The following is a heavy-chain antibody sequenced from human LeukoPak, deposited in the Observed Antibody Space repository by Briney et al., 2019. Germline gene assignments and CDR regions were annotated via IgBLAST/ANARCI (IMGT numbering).Heavy chain of an antibody. CDR1: GFIVSSNH. J-gene: IGHJ4*02. CDR2: IYSGGST. V-gene: IGHV3-53*01. Sequence: GGSLRLSCAASGFIVSSNHMSWVRQAPGKGLEWVSVIYSGGSTYFADSVKGRFTISRDNSKNTLYLQMNSLRAEDTAVYYCARGRIEVAGYFDSWGQGTLVTVSS. CDR3: ARGRIEVAGYFDS. D-gene: IGHD6-19*01.